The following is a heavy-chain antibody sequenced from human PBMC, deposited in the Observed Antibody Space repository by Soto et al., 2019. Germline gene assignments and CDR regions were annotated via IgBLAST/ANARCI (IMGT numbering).Heavy chain of an antibody. J-gene: IGHJ4*02. CDR1: GDSISTFY. CDR2: VYYTGST. Sequence: SETLSLTCTVSGDSISTFYWGWMRQSPGKELEWIGYVYYTGSTNYSPSLKSRVTISVDRSKNQFSLKLTSANAADTAVYYCARGRTVRNYADDSSDYFYFFDYWGQGTQVTVSS. D-gene: IGHD3-22*01. CDR3: ARGRTVRNYADDSSDYFYFFDY. V-gene: IGHV4-59*01.